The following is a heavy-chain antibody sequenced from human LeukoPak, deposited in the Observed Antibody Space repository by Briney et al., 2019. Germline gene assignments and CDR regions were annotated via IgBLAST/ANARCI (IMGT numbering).Heavy chain of an antibody. CDR3: ARTTVESTMGPASLDY. Sequence: HGESLKISCEVSGYSFTIYWIGWVRQMPGKGLEWMGMIYPGDSDTRYSPSFQGQVTISADRSASTAYLQWSSLKASDTAMYYCARTTVESTMGPASLDYWGPGTRVTVSS. D-gene: IGHD3-10*01. CDR1: GYSFTIYW. V-gene: IGHV5-51*01. J-gene: IGHJ4*02. CDR2: IYPGDSDT.